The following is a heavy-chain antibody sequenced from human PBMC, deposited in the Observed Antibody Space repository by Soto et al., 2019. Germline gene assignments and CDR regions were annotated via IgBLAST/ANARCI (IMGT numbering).Heavy chain of an antibody. V-gene: IGHV4-59*01. D-gene: IGHD5-12*01. CDR1: GGSIISYY. Sequence: SETLSLTCTVAGGSIISYYWSWIRQPPGKGLEWIGYIYYSGSTNYNPSLKSRVTISVDTSKNQFSLKLSSVTAADTAVYYCAREIDSGYERGDAFDIWGQGTMVTVSS. CDR3: AREIDSGYERGDAFDI. CDR2: IYYSGST. J-gene: IGHJ3*02.